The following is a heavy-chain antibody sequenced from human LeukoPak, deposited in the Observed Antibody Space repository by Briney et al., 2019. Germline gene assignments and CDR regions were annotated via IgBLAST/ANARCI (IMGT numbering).Heavy chain of an antibody. CDR1: GGSISSYY. CDR2: IYYSGST. CDR3: ASVFTYYDSSGYIDY. Sequence: PSETLSLTCTVSGGSISSYYWSWIRQPPGKGLEWIGSIYYSGSTYYNPSLKSRVTISVDTSKNQFSLKLSSVTAADTAVYYCASVFTYYDSSGYIDYWGQGTLVTVFS. J-gene: IGHJ4*02. D-gene: IGHD3-22*01. V-gene: IGHV4-59*12.